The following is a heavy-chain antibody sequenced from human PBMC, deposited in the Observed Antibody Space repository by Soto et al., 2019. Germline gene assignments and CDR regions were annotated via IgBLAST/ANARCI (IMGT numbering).Heavy chain of an antibody. J-gene: IGHJ3*02. CDR1: GFSFSLYT. CDR3: AREAHFYGRSDVFDI. D-gene: IGHD3-10*02. CDR2: IGSSSNYI. Sequence: EVQLVESGGGLVKPGGSLRLSCAASGFSFSLYTMTWVRQAPGRGLEWVSSIGSSSNYIYYADSMKGRFTISRDKAKSSLYLQMNSLRADDTAVYYCAREAHFYGRSDVFDIWGQGTMVTVSS. V-gene: IGHV3-21*02.